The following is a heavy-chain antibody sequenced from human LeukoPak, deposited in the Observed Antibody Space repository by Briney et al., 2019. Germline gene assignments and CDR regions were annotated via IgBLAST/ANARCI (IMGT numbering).Heavy chain of an antibody. Sequence: PSETLSLTCAVYGGSFSGYYWSWIRQPPGKGLEWIGEINHSGSTNYNPSLKSRVTISVDTSKNQFSLTLSSVTAADTAVYYCARGPLTNRRLRGSKYFDYWGQGTLVTVSS. CDR3: ARGPLTNRRLRGSKYFDY. CDR1: GGSFSGYY. D-gene: IGHD3-10*01. J-gene: IGHJ4*02. V-gene: IGHV4-34*01. CDR2: INHSGST.